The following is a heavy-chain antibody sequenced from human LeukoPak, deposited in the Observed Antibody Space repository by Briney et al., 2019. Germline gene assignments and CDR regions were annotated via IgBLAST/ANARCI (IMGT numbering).Heavy chain of an antibody. J-gene: IGHJ6*03. CDR1: GYTFTSYG. CDR2: ISAYNGNT. CDR3: ARGISSDYYYYYYYMDV. D-gene: IGHD3-22*01. V-gene: IGHV1-18*01. Sequence: ASVKVSCKASGYTFTSYGISWVRQAPGQGLEWMGWISAYNGNTNYAQKLQGRVTMTTDTSTSTAYMELRSLRSDDTAVYYCARGISSDYYYYYYYMDVWGKGTTVTVSS.